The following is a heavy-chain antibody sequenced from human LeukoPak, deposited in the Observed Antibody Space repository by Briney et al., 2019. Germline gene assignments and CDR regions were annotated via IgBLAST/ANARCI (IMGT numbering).Heavy chain of an antibody. J-gene: IGHJ1*01. D-gene: IGHD6-19*01. CDR1: GYTFSSYD. CDR2: MNPNSGNR. Sequence: GASVKVSCKASGYTFSSYDINWVRQAPGQGLEWMGWMNPNSGNRGYAQKFQGRLNMTRNTSISTAYMELSSLRSEDSAVYYCARRVGSGWPVQHWGQGTLVTVSS. CDR3: ARRVGSGWPVQH. V-gene: IGHV1-8*01.